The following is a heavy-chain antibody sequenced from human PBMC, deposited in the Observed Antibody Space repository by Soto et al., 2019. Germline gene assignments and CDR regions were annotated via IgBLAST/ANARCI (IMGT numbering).Heavy chain of an antibody. J-gene: IGHJ4*02. CDR1: GDTFSSYS. V-gene: IGHV1-18*01. CDR3: ARLGAAAGLGLDY. D-gene: IGHD6-13*01. Sequence: GASVKVSCKPSGDTFSSYSFSWVRQVPGQGLEWMGWISAYNGNRKYAQKFQGRVTMTTDTSTSTAYMELRSLRSDDTAVYYCARLGAAAGLGLDYWGQGTLVTVSS. CDR2: ISAYNGNR.